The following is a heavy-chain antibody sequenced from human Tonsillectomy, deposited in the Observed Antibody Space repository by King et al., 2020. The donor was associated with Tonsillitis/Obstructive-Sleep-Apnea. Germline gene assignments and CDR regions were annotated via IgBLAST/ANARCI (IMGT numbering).Heavy chain of an antibody. D-gene: IGHD1-26*01. CDR1: GYTFTSQY. J-gene: IGHJ4*02. CDR2: INPSGGDT. CDR3: ARGTRIVTDIETSFLNY. Sequence: VQSGAEVKKPGASVRVSCKASGYTFTSQYIHWVRQAPGQGPEWMGIINPSGGDTSYAQDFQGRVTMTRDTSTSTVYMELSSLRSEDTAVYYCARGTRIVTDIETSFLNYWGQGTLVTVSS. V-gene: IGHV1-46*01.